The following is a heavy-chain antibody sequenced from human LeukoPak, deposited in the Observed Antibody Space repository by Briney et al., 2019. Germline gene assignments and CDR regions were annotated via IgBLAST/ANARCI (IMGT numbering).Heavy chain of an antibody. V-gene: IGHV4-39*01. J-gene: IGHJ4*02. CDR1: GGSISSSNYY. D-gene: IGHD3-22*01. Sequence: SETLSLTCTVSGGSISSSNYYWGWIRQPPGKGLEWIASISYSGSTYYNPSLKSRVTISVDTSKNQFSLKLSSVTAADTAVYYCASQYYYDSSGHPGDYWGQGTLVTVSS. CDR2: ISYSGST. CDR3: ASQYYYDSSGHPGDY.